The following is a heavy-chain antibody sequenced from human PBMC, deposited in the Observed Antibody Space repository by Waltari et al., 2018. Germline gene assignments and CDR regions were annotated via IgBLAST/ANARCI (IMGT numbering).Heavy chain of an antibody. V-gene: IGHV3-74*03. Sequence: EVQLVESGGGSVQPGGSLTLSCTASGFIFSDSWFNWVRQVPGKGLLWVSQFGTDERGPTYADSVKGRFTISGDNAKNTVYLQMNSLGVEDTAVYYCARDTPGDGIDYWGQGTLVTVSS. CDR2: FGTDERGP. CDR1: GFIFSDSW. CDR3: ARDTPGDGIDY. J-gene: IGHJ4*02. D-gene: IGHD7-27*01.